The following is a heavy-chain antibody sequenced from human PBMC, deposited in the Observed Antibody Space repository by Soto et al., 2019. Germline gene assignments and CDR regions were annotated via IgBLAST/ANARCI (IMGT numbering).Heavy chain of an antibody. Sequence: ASVKVSCKASGYTFTSYGISWVRQAPGQGLEWMAWINPYNGNTKYAEKFLGRVTVTTDTSTTTAYMEVRSLTSDDTAVFYCARVGVGLAAPRVWPYWGQGTPVTVSS. J-gene: IGHJ4*02. D-gene: IGHD6-13*01. CDR3: ARVGVGLAAPRVWPY. CDR1: GYTFTSYG. CDR2: INPYNGNT. V-gene: IGHV1-18*01.